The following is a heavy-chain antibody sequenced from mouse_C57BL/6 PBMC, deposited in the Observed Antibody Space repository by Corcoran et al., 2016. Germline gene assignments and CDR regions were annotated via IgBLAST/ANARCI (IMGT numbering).Heavy chain of an antibody. J-gene: IGHJ3*01. CDR1: GYSFTSYY. CDR2: IYPGSGNT. D-gene: IGHD2-2*01. V-gene: IGHV1-66*01. CDR3: AYGYDEWFAY. Sequence: QVQLQQSGPELVKPGASVKISCKASGYSFTSYYIHWVKQRPGQGLEWIGWIYPGSGNTKYNEKFKGKATLTADTSSSTAYMQLSSLTSEDSAVYYCAYGYDEWFAYWGQGTLVTVSA.